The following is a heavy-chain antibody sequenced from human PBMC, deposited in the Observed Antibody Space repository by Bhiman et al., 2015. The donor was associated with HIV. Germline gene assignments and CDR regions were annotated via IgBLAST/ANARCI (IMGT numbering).Heavy chain of an antibody. D-gene: IGHD1-7*01. CDR2: ITSSSRYI. V-gene: IGHV3-21*03. CDR3: ARDRPYNWNWGSYFYGMDV. J-gene: IGHJ6*02. Sequence: VQLVESGGGVVRPGRSLRLSCAASGFTFSSHSMTWVRQAPGKGLEWVSSITSSSRYIQYADSVKGRFTISRDNAKNSLYLQMNSLRAEDTAVFYCARDRPYNWNWGSYFYGMDVWGQGTTVTVSS. CDR1: GFTFSSHS.